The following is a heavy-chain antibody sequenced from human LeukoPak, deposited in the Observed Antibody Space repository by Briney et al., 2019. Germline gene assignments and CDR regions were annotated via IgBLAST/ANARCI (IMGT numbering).Heavy chain of an antibody. CDR2: IYYSGST. D-gene: IGHD6-19*01. Sequence: SETLSLTCTVSGGSISSSSYYWGWLRQPPGKGLEWIGSIYYSGSTYYNPSLKSRVTISVDTSKNQFSLKLSSVTAADTAVYYCARGAVAGTGRYWGQGTLVTVSS. V-gene: IGHV4-39*01. CDR1: GGSISSSSYY. CDR3: ARGAVAGTGRY. J-gene: IGHJ4*02.